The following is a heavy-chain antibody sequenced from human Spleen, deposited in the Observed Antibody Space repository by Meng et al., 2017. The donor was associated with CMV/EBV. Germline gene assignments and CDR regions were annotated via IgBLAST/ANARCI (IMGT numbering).Heavy chain of an antibody. CDR2: IYWDDDK. J-gene: IGHJ4*02. CDR3: AHRQKAAAGPRFDY. V-gene: IGHV2-5*02. D-gene: IGHD6-13*01. CDR1: GFSLTTSGEG. Sequence: QIPLKESGPTLVKPTQTLTLTCTFSGFSLTTSGEGVAWIRQSPGEALEWLGIIYWDDDKKYSPSLRARLTITKDTSKNQVVLTMANMDPVDTATYYCAHRQKAAAGPRFDYWGQGTLVTVSS.